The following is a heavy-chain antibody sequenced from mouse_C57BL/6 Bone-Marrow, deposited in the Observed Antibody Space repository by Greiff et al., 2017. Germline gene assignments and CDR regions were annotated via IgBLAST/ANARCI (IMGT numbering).Heavy chain of an antibody. CDR1: GYTFTSYW. CDR2: IDPSDSYT. J-gene: IGHJ2*01. D-gene: IGHD1-2*01. CDR3: AVTADFDY. Sequence: QVQLQQPGAELVKPGASVKLSCKASGYTFTSYWMQWVKQRPGQGLEWIGEIDPSDSYTNYNQKFKGKATLTVDTSSSTAYMQLSSLTSEDSAVYYCAVTADFDYWGQGTTLTVSS. V-gene: IGHV1-50*01.